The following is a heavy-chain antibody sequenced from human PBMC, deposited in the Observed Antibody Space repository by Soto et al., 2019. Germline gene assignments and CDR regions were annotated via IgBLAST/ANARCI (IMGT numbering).Heavy chain of an antibody. CDR1: GGSISSYY. CDR2: ISYSGTT. CDR3: ARRSLSSGWYLLDY. J-gene: IGHJ4*02. D-gene: IGHD6-19*01. V-gene: IGHV4-59*08. Sequence: SETLSLTCTVSGGSISSYYWSWIRQPPGKGLEWIGYISYSGTTNYNPSLKSRVTISVDTSKNQFSLKLSSVTAADTAVYYCARRSLSSGWYLLDYWGQGTRVTVSS.